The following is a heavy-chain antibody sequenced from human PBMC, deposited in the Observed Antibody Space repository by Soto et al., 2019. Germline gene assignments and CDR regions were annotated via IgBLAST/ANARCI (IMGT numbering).Heavy chain of an antibody. D-gene: IGHD3-3*01. CDR2: ISAYNGNT. J-gene: IGHJ6*02. CDR3: ARDLLRFLEWLSGCYYYGMYV. Sequence: ASVKVSCKASGYTFTSYGISWVRQAPGQGLEWMGWISAYNGNTNYAQKLQGRVTMTTDTSTSTAYMELRSLRSDDTAVYYCARDLLRFLEWLSGCYYYGMYVWGQGTTVTAP. CDR1: GYTFTSYG. V-gene: IGHV1-18*04.